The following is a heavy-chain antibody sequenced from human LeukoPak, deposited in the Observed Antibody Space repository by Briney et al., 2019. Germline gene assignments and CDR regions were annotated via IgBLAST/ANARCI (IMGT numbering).Heavy chain of an antibody. J-gene: IGHJ4*02. CDR2: ISYDGSDK. V-gene: IGHV3-30*02. CDR3: VKDLHSGWSFDY. CDR1: GFTFNNFG. D-gene: IGHD6-19*01. Sequence: GGSLRLSCAASGFTFNNFGLHWVRQAPGKGLEWVAFISYDGSDKNCVDSVQGRFTISRDNSKNTLYLQMNSLRVDDTAVYYCVKDLHSGWSFDYWSQGILVTVSS.